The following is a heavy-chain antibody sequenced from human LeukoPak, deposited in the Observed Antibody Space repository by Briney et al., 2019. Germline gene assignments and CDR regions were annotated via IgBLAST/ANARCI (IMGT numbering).Heavy chain of an antibody. J-gene: IGHJ4*02. V-gene: IGHV1-46*01. D-gene: IGHD6-19*01. CDR2: INPSGGST. CDR1: GYTFTSYY. Sequence: ASVKLSCKASGYTFTSYYMHWVRQAPGQGLEWMGVINPSGGSTSYAQKFQGRVTMTRDMSTSTVYMELSSLRSEDTAVYFCARSPGGSGWSPFYFDYWGQGTLVTVSS. CDR3: ARSPGGSGWSPFYFDY.